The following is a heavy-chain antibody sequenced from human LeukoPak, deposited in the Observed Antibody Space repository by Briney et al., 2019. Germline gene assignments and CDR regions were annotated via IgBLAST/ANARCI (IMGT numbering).Heavy chain of an antibody. CDR1: GFTFGSYA. CDR3: AVMHRYYDGSGYWVQ. Sequence: EGSLRLSCAASGFTFGSYAMSWVRQAPGKGLEWVSGISTSGGTTSYAESVKGRFTVSRDNPRNTLYMEMNSLRDEDTAVYYCAVMHRYYDGSGYWVQWGQGTLVTVSS. CDR2: ISTSGGTT. V-gene: IGHV3-23*01. D-gene: IGHD3-22*01. J-gene: IGHJ4*02.